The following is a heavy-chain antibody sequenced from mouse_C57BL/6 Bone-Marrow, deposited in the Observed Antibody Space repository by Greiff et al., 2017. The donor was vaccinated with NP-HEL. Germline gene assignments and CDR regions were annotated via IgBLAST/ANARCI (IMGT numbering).Heavy chain of an antibody. CDR2: ISDGGSYT. CDR3: ASLYYSNYDY. J-gene: IGHJ2*01. D-gene: IGHD2-5*01. CDR1: GFTFSSYA. V-gene: IGHV5-4*01. Sequence: EVQVVESGGGLVKPGGSLKLSCAASGFTFSSYAMSWVRQTPEKRLEWVATISDGGSYTYYPDNVKGRFTISRDNAKNNLYLQMSHLKSEDTAMYYCASLYYSNYDYWGQGTTLTVSS.